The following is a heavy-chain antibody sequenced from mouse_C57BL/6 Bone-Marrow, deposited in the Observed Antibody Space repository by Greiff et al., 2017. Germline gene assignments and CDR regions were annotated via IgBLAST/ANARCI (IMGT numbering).Heavy chain of an antibody. J-gene: IGHJ4*01. Sequence: EVKLVESGPGLVKPSQSLSLTCSVTGYSIPSGYYWNWIRQFPGNKLEWMGYISYDGSNNYNPSLKNRISITRDTSKNQFFLKLNSVTTEDTATYYCARGGGNYESAMDYWGQGTSVTVSS. CDR2: ISYDGSN. D-gene: IGHD2-1*01. CDR3: ARGGGNYESAMDY. CDR1: GYSIPSGYY. V-gene: IGHV3-6*01.